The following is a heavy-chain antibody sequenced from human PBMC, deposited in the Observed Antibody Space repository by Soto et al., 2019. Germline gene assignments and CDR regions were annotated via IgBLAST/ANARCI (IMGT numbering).Heavy chain of an antibody. J-gene: IGHJ6*03. D-gene: IGHD6-6*01. CDR3: ARGGAARYFYYYYYMDV. CDR1: GFTFSSYS. CDR2: ISSSSSYI. Sequence: GGSLRLSCAASGFTFSSYSMNWVRQAPGKGLEWVSSISSSSSYIYYADPVKGRFTTSRDNAENSLYLQMNSLRAEDTAVYYCARGGAARYFYYYYYMDVWGKGTTVTVSS. V-gene: IGHV3-21*01.